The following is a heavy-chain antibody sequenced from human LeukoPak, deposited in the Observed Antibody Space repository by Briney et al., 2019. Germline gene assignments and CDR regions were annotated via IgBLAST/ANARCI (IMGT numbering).Heavy chain of an antibody. V-gene: IGHV1-18*01. CDR3: ARAQDDYDFWSGPFDY. Sequence: GASVKVSCKGSGYTFTNYGISWVRQAPGQALEWMGSIIAYSGNTNYAQNLQDRVTMTTDTSTSTAYMELRSLRSDDTAVYYCARAQDDYDFWSGPFDYWGRGTLVTVSS. CDR1: GYTFTNYG. CDR2: IIAYSGNT. D-gene: IGHD3-3*01. J-gene: IGHJ4*02.